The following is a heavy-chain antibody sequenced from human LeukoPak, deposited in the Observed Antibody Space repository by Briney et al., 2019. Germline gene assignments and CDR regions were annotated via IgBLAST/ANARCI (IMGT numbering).Heavy chain of an antibody. CDR2: IYYSGST. V-gene: IGHV4-59*08. D-gene: IGHD3-3*01. CDR3: ARHGKYDFWSGYYPEFDY. J-gene: IGHJ4*02. Sequence: PSETLSLTCTVSGGSISSYYWSWIRQPPGKGLEWTGYIYYSGSTNYNPSLKSRVTISVDTSKNQFSLKLSSVTAADTAVYYCARHGKYDFWSGYYPEFDYWGQGTLVTVSS. CDR1: GGSISSYY.